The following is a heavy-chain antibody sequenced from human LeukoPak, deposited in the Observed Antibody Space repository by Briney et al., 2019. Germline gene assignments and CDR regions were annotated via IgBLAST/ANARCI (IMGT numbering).Heavy chain of an antibody. CDR3: ARGAYGPFDY. D-gene: IGHD3-10*01. Sequence: GGSLRLSCAASGFTFSSYAMHWVRQALGKGLEWVAVISYDGSNKYYADSVKGRFTISRDNSKNTLYLQMNSLRAEDTAVYYCARGAYGPFDYWGQGTLVTVSS. J-gene: IGHJ4*02. CDR1: GFTFSSYA. V-gene: IGHV3-30-3*01. CDR2: ISYDGSNK.